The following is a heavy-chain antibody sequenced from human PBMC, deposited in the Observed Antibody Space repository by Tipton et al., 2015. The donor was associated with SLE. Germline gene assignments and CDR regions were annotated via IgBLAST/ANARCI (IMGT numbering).Heavy chain of an antibody. J-gene: IGHJ4*02. CDR3: ARRYGDYRIDY. CDR1: GGSISSGGYS. CDR2: IYPSGST. V-gene: IGHV4-30-2*06. D-gene: IGHD4-17*01. Sequence: TLSLTCAVPGGSISSGGYSWTWSWIRQSPGKGLEWIGYIYPSGSTYYNPSLKSRVTISVDRSKNQFSLNLTSVTAADTAVYYCARRYGDYRIDYWGQGTLVTVSS.